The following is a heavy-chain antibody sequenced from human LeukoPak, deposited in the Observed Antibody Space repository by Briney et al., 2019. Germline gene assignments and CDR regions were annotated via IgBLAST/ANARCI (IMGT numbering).Heavy chain of an antibody. V-gene: IGHV3-23*01. CDR3: AKRGVVIRVILVGFHKEAYYFDS. J-gene: IGHJ4*02. Sequence: GGSLRLSCAVSGISLSNYGMSWVRQAPGKGLEWVAGISGSGGSTNYADSVKGRFTISRDNPKNTLYLQMNRLRAEDTAVYFCAKRGVVIRVILVGFHKEAYYFDSWGQGALVTVST. CDR1: GISLSNYG. CDR2: ISGSGGST. D-gene: IGHD3-22*01.